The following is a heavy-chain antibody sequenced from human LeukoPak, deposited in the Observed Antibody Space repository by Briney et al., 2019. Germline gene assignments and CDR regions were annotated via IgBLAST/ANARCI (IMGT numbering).Heavy chain of an antibody. D-gene: IGHD3-10*01. CDR2: INHSGST. V-gene: IGHV4-34*01. CDR3: ARGHEGESGSDY. J-gene: IGHJ4*02. CDR1: GGSFSGYH. Sequence: SETLSLTCAVYGGSFSGYHWSWIRQPPGKGLEWIGEINHSGSTNYNPSLKSRVTISVDTSKNQFSLKLSSVTAADTAVYYCARGHEGESGSDYWGQGTLVTVSS.